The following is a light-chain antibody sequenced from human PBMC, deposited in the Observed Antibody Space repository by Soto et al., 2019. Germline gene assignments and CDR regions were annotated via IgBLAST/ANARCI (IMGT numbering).Light chain of an antibody. CDR1: QSISSW. V-gene: IGKV1-5*03. CDR2: KAS. J-gene: IGKJ4*01. CDR3: EQYVRYASPT. Sequence: DLQMTQSPSSLSAYVGVRVTITCRASQSISSWLAWYQQKPGKAPKLXXXKASSLESGVPSRFSGIRSGTEFTLTISSLQTEDFGTYYEEQYVRYASPTVGAETEVDIK.